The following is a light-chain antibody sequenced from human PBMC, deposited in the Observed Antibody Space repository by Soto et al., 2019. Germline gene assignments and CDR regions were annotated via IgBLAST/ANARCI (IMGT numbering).Light chain of an antibody. J-gene: IGKJ2*01. CDR1: QSVSSN. Sequence: ERVMTQSPATLSVSPGERATLSCRASQSVSSNLAWYQQKPGQAPRLLIYGASTRATGIPARFSGSGSGTEFTLTISSLQSEDFAVYYCQQYNNGRTFGQGTKLEIK. V-gene: IGKV3-15*01. CDR3: QQYNNGRT. CDR2: GAS.